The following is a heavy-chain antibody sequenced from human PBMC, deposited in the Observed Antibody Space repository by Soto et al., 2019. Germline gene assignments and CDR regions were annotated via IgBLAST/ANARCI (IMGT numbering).Heavy chain of an antibody. CDR2: ISYDGSNK. V-gene: IGHV3-30*18. J-gene: IGHJ4*02. CDR1: GFTFSSYG. Sequence: QVQLVESGGGVVQPGRSLRLSCAASGFTFSSYGMHWVRQAPGKGLEWVAVISYDGSNKYYADSVKGRFTISRDNSKNTLYLQMNSQRAEDTAVYYCAKDLYYYDSSGPFDYWGQGTLVTVSS. D-gene: IGHD3-22*01. CDR3: AKDLYYYDSSGPFDY.